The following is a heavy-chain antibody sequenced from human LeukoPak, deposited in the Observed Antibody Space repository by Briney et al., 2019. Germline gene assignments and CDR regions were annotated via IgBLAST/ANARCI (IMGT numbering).Heavy chain of an antibody. D-gene: IGHD1-26*01. CDR2: IKNKTDGGTT. V-gene: IGHV3-15*01. CDR1: GFTFSNAW. J-gene: IGHJ3*02. CDR3: TTGIVGAIGAFDI. Sequence: PGGSLRLSCAASGFTFSNAWMSWVRQAPGKGLEWVGRIKNKTDGGTTDYAAPVKGRFTISRDDSKNTLYLQMNSLKTEDTAVYYCTTGIVGAIGAFDIWGQGTMVTVSS.